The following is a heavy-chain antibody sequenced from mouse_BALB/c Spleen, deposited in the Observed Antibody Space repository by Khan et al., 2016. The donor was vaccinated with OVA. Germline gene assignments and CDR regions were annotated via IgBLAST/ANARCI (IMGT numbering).Heavy chain of an antibody. D-gene: IGHD2-14*01. Sequence: VQLQQSGAELARPGASVKMSCKASGYTFTSYTIHWIKLRPGQGLEWIGYINPSNGYTNYNQKFKDKATLTADKSSTTAYMQLSSLTSDDSAVYCLVRDGAYHRNDGWFAYWGHGTLVTVSA. J-gene: IGHJ3*01. CDR1: GYTFTSYT. CDR3: VRDGAYHRNDGWFAY. CDR2: INPSNGYT. V-gene: IGHV1-4*01.